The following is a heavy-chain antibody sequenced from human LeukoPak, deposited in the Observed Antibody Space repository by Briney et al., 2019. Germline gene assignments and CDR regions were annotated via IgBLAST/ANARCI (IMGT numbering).Heavy chain of an antibody. CDR2: IYYSGGT. Sequence: KPSETLSLTCTVSGGSISSYYWTWIRQPPGKGLEWIGYIYYSGGTNYNPSLKSRVTISVDTSKNQFPLKLSSVTAADTAVYYCARDRGFSYDLDYWGQGTLVTVSS. D-gene: IGHD5-18*01. J-gene: IGHJ4*02. CDR1: GGSISSYY. V-gene: IGHV4-59*01. CDR3: ARDRGFSYDLDY.